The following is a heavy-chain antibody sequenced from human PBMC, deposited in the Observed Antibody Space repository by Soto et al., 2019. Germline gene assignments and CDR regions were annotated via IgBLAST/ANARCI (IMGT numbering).Heavy chain of an antibody. V-gene: IGHV3-48*01. D-gene: IGHD3-3*01. CDR3: ARDGEYYEFWSGPANTNAFDI. Sequence: GGSLRLSCAASGFTFSSYSMNWVRQAPGKGLEWVSYISSSSSTIYYADSVKGRFTISRDNAKNSLYLQMNSLRAEDTAVYYCARDGEYYEFWSGPANTNAFDIWGQGTMVTVSS. CDR2: ISSSSSTI. J-gene: IGHJ3*02. CDR1: GFTFSSYS.